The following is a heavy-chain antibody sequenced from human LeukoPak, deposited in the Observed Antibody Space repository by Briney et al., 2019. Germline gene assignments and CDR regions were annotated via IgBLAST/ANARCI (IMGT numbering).Heavy chain of an antibody. Sequence: EASVKVSCKASGYTFTSDYMHWVRLAPGQGLEWMGLINPSGTNTNYAQKFLGRLTMTRDTSTSTVYMELSSLRSVDTAVYYCARELSGGYFDYWGQGTLVTVSS. V-gene: IGHV1-46*01. CDR3: ARELSGGYFDY. CDR1: GYTFTSDY. D-gene: IGHD7-27*01. J-gene: IGHJ4*02. CDR2: INPSGTNT.